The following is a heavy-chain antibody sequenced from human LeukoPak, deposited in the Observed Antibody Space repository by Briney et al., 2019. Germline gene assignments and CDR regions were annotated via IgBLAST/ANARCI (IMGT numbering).Heavy chain of an antibody. CDR3: ARQYCTGGSCYSGDFFDY. CDR1: GFTFSNYA. CDR2: ISGSSDNT. Sequence: GGSLRLSCEASGFTFSNYAMSWVRQAPGKGLEWVSSISGSSDNTNYADSAKGRFTISRDNAKNSLYLQMNSLRAEDTAVYYCARQYCTGGSCYSGDFFDYWGRGTLVTVSS. J-gene: IGHJ4*02. D-gene: IGHD2-15*01. V-gene: IGHV3-21*01.